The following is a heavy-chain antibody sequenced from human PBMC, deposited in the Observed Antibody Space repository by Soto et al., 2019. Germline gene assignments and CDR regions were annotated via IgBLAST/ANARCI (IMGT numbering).Heavy chain of an antibody. CDR3: AKGYCTNGVCYPSRPFDY. CDR1: GFTFDDYA. CDR2: ISWNSGSI. D-gene: IGHD2-8*01. V-gene: IGHV3-9*01. Sequence: EVQLVESGGGLVQPGRSLRLSCAASGFTFDDYAMHWVRQAPGKGLEWVSGISWNSGSIGYADSVKGRFTISRDNAKNSLYLQMNSLRAEDTALYYCAKGYCTNGVCYPSRPFDYWGQGTLVTVSS. J-gene: IGHJ4*02.